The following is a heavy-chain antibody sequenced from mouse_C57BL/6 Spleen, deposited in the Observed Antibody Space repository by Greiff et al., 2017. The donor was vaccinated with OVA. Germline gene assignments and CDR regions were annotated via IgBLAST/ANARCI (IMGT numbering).Heavy chain of an antibody. Sequence: QVQLQQPGAELVKPGASVKVSCKASGYTFTSYWMHWVKQRPGQGLEWIGRIHPSDSDTNYNQKFKGKATLTVDKSSSTAYMQLSSLTSEDSAVDYCAISAWGGYDYDVAYWGQGTLVTVSA. V-gene: IGHV1-74*01. CDR1: GYTFTSYW. CDR3: AISAWGGYDYDVAY. CDR2: IHPSDSDT. D-gene: IGHD2-4*01. J-gene: IGHJ3*01.